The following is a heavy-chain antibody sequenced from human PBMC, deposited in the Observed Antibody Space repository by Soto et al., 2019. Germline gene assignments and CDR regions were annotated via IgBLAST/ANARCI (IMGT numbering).Heavy chain of an antibody. V-gene: IGHV4-34*01. J-gene: IGHJ5*02. CDR2: INHSGST. D-gene: IGHD2-15*01. CDR3: ARGKFPGLYCSGGSCYSPWLDP. CDR1: GGCLSGYY. Sequence: EPLSLSCADYGGCLSGYYWPWIRPPPGKGLEWIGEINHSGSTNYNPSLKSRVTISVDTSKNQFSLKLSSVTAADTAVYYCARGKFPGLYCSGGSCYSPWLDPWGQGTLVTLSS.